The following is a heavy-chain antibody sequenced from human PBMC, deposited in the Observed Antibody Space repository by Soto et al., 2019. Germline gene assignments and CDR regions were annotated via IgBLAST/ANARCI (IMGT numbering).Heavy chain of an antibody. Sequence: QVQLVQSGAEVKKPGASVKVSCKASGYTFSSNGVSWVRQAPGQVLEWMGWISTFNGNAHYAQKFQGRVTMTTDTSTNTAYMELTSLSSDDTAVYYCARLHGYSSGWYDYWGQGTLVTVSS. CDR2: ISTFNGNA. CDR3: ARLHGYSSGWYDY. D-gene: IGHD6-19*01. V-gene: IGHV1-18*04. CDR1: GYTFSSNG. J-gene: IGHJ4*02.